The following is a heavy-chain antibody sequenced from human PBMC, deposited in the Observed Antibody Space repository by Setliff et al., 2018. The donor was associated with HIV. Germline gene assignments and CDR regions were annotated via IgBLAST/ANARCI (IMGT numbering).Heavy chain of an antibody. CDR3: AIDLDPLGAATYGIDY. CDR2: INPHSGGT. CDR1: GYTFSDYY. J-gene: IGHJ4*02. V-gene: IGHV1-2*06. D-gene: IGHD3-10*01. Sequence: ASVKVSCKASGYTFSDYYFHWVRQAPGQGLEWMGRINPHSGGTNYAQKFQGRVTMTRDTSISTYYMELNSLTSDDTAVYYCAIDLDPLGAATYGIDYWGQGTLVTVSS.